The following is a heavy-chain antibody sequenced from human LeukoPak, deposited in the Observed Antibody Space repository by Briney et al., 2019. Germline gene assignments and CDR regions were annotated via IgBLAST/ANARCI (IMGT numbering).Heavy chain of an antibody. D-gene: IGHD6-13*01. CDR1: GFTFSNYA. CDR3: AKGPASTWYKYYFDY. J-gene: IGHJ4*02. V-gene: IGHV3-23*01. Sequence: GGSLRLSCAASGFTFSNYAMSWVRQAPGKGLEWVSAISGSAGSTYYVDSVKGRFAISRDNSRNTLYLQMNSLRAEDTALYYCAKGPASTWYKYYFDYWGQGTLVTVSS. CDR2: ISGSAGST.